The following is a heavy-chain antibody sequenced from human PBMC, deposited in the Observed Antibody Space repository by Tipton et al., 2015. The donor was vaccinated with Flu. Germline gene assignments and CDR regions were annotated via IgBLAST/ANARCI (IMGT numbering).Heavy chain of an antibody. J-gene: IGHJ3*02. CDR2: IWFDGTNK. Sequence: SLRLSCAASGFTFSSYGMHWVRQAPGKGLEWVAYIWFDGTNKYYADSVKGRFTISRDNSKNTLDLRMNSLRVDDTAVYFCARGETAFDAFDIWGQGTMVTVSS. V-gene: IGHV3-33*01. CDR1: GFTFSSYG. CDR3: ARGETAFDAFDI. D-gene: IGHD1-1*01.